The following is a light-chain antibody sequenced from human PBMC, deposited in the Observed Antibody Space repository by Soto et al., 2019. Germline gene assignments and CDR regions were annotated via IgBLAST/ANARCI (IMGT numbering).Light chain of an antibody. J-gene: IGKJ1*01. Sequence: EIVLTQPPGTLSLSPGEGATLSCRASQSVSTNFFAWYQQKPGQAPRLLIYGASTRATGIPDRFSGSGSGTDFPLTISRLEPEDFAVYYCQQYGRTPWTFGQGPRVDIK. CDR3: QQYGRTPWT. V-gene: IGKV3-20*01. CDR1: QSVSTNF. CDR2: GAS.